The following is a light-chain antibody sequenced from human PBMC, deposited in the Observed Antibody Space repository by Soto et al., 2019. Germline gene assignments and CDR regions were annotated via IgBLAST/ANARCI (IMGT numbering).Light chain of an antibody. V-gene: IGLV2-23*01. J-gene: IGLJ2*01. CDR3: CSFALRSTLI. Sequence: QSVLTQPASVSGSPGQSITISCTGTSSDVGNYNLVSWYQQYPGKAPKLMIYEGGKRPSGVSNRFSGSKSGNTASLTISGLQAEDEADYYCCSFALRSTLIFGGGTQLTV. CDR1: SSDVGNYNL. CDR2: EGG.